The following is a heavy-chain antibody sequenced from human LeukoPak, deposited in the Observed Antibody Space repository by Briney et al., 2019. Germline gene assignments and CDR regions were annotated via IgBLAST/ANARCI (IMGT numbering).Heavy chain of an antibody. J-gene: IGHJ3*02. CDR2: INPNSGDT. Sequence: ASVKVSCEASGYTFTGYYMHWVRQTPGQGLEWMGWINPNSGDTNYAQKFQGRVTMTRDTSISTAYMDLSRLRSDDTAVYYCARVKYYYGSGSLLDAFDIWGQGTMVTVSS. V-gene: IGHV1-2*02. D-gene: IGHD3-10*01. CDR1: GYTFTGYY. CDR3: ARVKYYYGSGSLLDAFDI.